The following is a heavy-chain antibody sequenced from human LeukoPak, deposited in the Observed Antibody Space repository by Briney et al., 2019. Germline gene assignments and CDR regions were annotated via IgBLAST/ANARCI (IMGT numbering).Heavy chain of an antibody. V-gene: IGHV3-23*01. J-gene: IGHJ4*02. CDR3: AKGVRLWFAFYFDY. Sequence: GGSLRLSCAASGFTLGNYAMSWVSQDPGKGLEWVSAISGNGYNTYYADSVKGRFTISSESSGNTLYLQMHNLRAEDTAVYYCAKGVRLWFAFYFDYWGQGTLVTVSS. D-gene: IGHD3-10*01. CDR2: ISGNGYNT. CDR1: GFTLGNYA.